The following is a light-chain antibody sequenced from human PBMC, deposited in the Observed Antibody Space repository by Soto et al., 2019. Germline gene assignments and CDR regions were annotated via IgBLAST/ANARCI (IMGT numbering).Light chain of an antibody. CDR2: KAS. Sequence: DIQMTQSPSTLSASVGDRVTITCRASQTSNWLAWYQQKPGKAPKLLIYKASSLESGVPSRFSGSGSGTEFTLTISSLQPDDFATYYCQLYNNYSPRTFGQGAKLEIK. CDR1: QTSNW. CDR3: QLYNNYSPRT. V-gene: IGKV1-5*03. J-gene: IGKJ1*01.